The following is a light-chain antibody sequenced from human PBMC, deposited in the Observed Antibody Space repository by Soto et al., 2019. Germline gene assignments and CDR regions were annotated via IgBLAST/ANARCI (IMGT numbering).Light chain of an antibody. CDR1: QGLSDF. CDR3: QQYGSSPIT. V-gene: IGKV1-8*01. J-gene: IGKJ5*01. Sequence: AIRVTQSPCSRGAATGGRGTNTCWASQGLSDFLAWFQQKPGKDPNLLISPSFTLQSEFPPRFSGSGSGTDFTLTISRLEPEDFAVYYCQQYGSSPITFGQGTRLEI. CDR2: PSF.